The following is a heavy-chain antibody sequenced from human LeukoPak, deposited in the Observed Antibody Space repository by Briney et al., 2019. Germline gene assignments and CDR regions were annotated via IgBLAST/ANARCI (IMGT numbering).Heavy chain of an antibody. CDR1: GDSISSYY. CDR2: VYYSGST. J-gene: IGHJ4*02. V-gene: IGHV4-59*01. Sequence: SETLSLTCTVSGDSISSYYWSWIRQPPGKGLEWIGYVYYSGSTNYNPSLKSRVTISVDTSKNEFSLKLSSVTAADTAVYYCARAPPKEYCGGDCYTAYFDYWGQGTLVTVSS. CDR3: ARAPPKEYCGGDCYTAYFDY. D-gene: IGHD2-21*02.